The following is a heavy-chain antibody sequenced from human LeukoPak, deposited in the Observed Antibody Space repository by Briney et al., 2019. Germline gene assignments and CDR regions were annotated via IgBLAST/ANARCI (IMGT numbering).Heavy chain of an antibody. CDR1: GHTLTELS. V-gene: IGHV1-24*01. CDR3: ARVKSYYYDTSDKDAFDI. CDR2: FDPEDGET. J-gene: IGHJ3*02. D-gene: IGHD3-22*01. Sequence: ASVKVSCKVSGHTLTELSMHWVRQAPGKGLEWMGGFDPEDGETIYAQKFQGRVTMTRDTSTSTVYMELSSLRSEDTAVYYCARVKSYYYDTSDKDAFDIWGQGTMVTVSS.